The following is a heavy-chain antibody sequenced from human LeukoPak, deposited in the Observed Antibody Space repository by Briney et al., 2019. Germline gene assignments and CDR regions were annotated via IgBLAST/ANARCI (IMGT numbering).Heavy chain of an antibody. V-gene: IGHV3-30*02. CDR1: GFIFSSYG. Sequence: PGGSLRLSCAASGFIFSSYGMHWVRQAPGKGLEWVTFIPYDGTNKYYADSVKGRFTISRDNSKNTLYLQMNSPRAEDTAVYHCAKDLGYYAMDVWGQGTTVTVSS. CDR2: IPYDGTNK. J-gene: IGHJ6*02. D-gene: IGHD3-16*01. CDR3: AKDLGYYAMDV.